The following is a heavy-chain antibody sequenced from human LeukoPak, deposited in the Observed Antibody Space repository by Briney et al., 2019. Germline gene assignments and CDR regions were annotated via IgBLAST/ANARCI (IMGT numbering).Heavy chain of an antibody. CDR1: GYTFTSYG. D-gene: IGHD5-18*01. Sequence: ASVTVSCKASGYTFTSYGISWVRQAPGQGLEWMGGIIPIFGTANYAQKFQGTVTITADKSTSTAYMELSSLRSEDTAVYYCARTRRGYSYGIDAFDIWGQGTMVTVSS. CDR2: IIPIFGTA. V-gene: IGHV1-69*06. J-gene: IGHJ3*02. CDR3: ARTRRGYSYGIDAFDI.